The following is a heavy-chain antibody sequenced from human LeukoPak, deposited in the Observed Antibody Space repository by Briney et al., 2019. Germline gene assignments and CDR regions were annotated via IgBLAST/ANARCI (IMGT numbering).Heavy chain of an antibody. J-gene: IGHJ4*02. Sequence: GGSLRLSCAASGLTVSSNYMSWVRQAPGKGLEWVSSISGSSSYIYYADSVKGRFSISRDNAKNSLYLQMNSLRAEDTAVYYCARDLLGWELHYFDYWGQGTLVTVSS. D-gene: IGHD1-26*01. CDR3: ARDLLGWELHYFDY. V-gene: IGHV3-21*01. CDR2: ISGSSSYI. CDR1: GLTVSSNY.